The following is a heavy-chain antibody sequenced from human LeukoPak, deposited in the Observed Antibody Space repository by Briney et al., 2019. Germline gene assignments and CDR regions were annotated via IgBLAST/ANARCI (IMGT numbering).Heavy chain of an antibody. CDR1: GFTFSSYA. D-gene: IGHD3-9*01. V-gene: IGHV3-48*04. CDR3: ARAEVLRYFDWSGPHAFDI. J-gene: IGHJ3*02. Sequence: GGSLRLSCAASGFTFSSYAMSWVRQAPGKGLEWVSYISSSSSTIYYADSVKGRFTISRDNAKNSLYLQMNSLRAEDTAVYYCARAEVLRYFDWSGPHAFDIWGQGTMVTVSS. CDR2: ISSSSSTI.